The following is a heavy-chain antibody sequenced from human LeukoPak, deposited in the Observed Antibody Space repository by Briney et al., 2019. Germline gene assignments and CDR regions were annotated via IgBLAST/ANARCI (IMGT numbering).Heavy chain of an antibody. Sequence: SETLSLTCTVSGGSISSSSYYWGWIRQPPGKGLEWIGSIYYSGSTYYNPSLKSRVTISVDTSKNQFSLKLSSVTAADTAVYYCARSSSPYYDILTGYYTPGSFDYWGQGTLVTVSS. CDR2: IYYSGST. D-gene: IGHD3-9*01. CDR3: ARSSSPYYDILTGYYTPGSFDY. V-gene: IGHV4-39*07. J-gene: IGHJ4*02. CDR1: GGSISSSSYY.